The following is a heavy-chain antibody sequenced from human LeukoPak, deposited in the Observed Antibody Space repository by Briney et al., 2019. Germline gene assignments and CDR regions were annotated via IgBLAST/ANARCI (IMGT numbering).Heavy chain of an antibody. Sequence: GGSLTLSCTASRFTFGDYAMSWVRQAPGKGLDGVGFTRSKAYGGTTEYAPSVKGRFTISRDDSKSIAYLQMNSLKTEDTAVYYCTRGRCSSTSCYSYFDYWGQGTLVTVSS. D-gene: IGHD2-2*01. J-gene: IGHJ4*02. V-gene: IGHV3-49*04. CDR3: TRGRCSSTSCYSYFDY. CDR1: RFTFGDYA. CDR2: TRSKAYGGTT.